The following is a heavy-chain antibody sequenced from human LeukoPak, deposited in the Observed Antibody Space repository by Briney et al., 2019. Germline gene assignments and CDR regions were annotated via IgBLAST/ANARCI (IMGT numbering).Heavy chain of an antibody. V-gene: IGHV3-21*04. Sequence: GGSLRLSCAASGFTFSSYSMNWVRQAPGKGLEWVSSISSSSSYIYYADSVKGRFTISRDNAKNSLYLQMNSLRAEDTAVYYCASDSGYDPTVNYWGQGTLVTVSS. J-gene: IGHJ4*02. CDR1: GFTFSSYS. CDR3: ASDSGYDPTVNY. CDR2: ISSSSSYI. D-gene: IGHD5-12*01.